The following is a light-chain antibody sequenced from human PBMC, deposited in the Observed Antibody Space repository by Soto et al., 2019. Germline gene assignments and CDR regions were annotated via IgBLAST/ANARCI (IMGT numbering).Light chain of an antibody. J-gene: IGKJ1*01. Sequence: DIQMTQSPSTLSASVGDRVTITCRASQNLNNWFAWFQHKPGKAPTLLIYMASGLESGVPSRFTGSGSGTDFTLTISSLKPDDSSAYYCQRYNNYPWTFDQRTKVEIK. V-gene: IGKV1-5*03. CDR1: QNLNNW. CDR3: QRYNNYPWT. CDR2: MAS.